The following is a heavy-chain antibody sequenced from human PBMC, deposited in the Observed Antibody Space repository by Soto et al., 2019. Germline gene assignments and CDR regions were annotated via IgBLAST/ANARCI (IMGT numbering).Heavy chain of an antibody. J-gene: IGHJ4*02. V-gene: IGHV3-30*18. CDR3: AKDHYDYIWGSYRPMYYFDY. D-gene: IGHD3-16*02. CDR1: GFTFSSYG. CDR2: ISYDGSNK. Sequence: GGSLRLSCAASGFTFSSYGMHWVRQAPGKGLEWVAVISYDGSNKYYADSVKGRFTISRDNSKNTLYLQMNSLRAEDTAVYYCAKDHYDYIWGSYRPMYYFDYWGQGTLVTVSS.